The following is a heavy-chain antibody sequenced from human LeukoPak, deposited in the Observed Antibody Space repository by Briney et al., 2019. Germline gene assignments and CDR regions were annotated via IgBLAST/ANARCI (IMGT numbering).Heavy chain of an antibody. Sequence: SETLSLTCTVSGGSISSYYWSWIRQPPGNGLEWIGYIYYSGSTNYNPSLKSRVTISVDTSKKQFSLKLRSVTAADTAVYYCARVSGYDWESFYDYWGQGTLVTVSS. J-gene: IGHJ4*02. V-gene: IGHV4-59*01. D-gene: IGHD5-12*01. CDR3: ARVSGYDWESFYDY. CDR1: GGSISSYY. CDR2: IYYSGST.